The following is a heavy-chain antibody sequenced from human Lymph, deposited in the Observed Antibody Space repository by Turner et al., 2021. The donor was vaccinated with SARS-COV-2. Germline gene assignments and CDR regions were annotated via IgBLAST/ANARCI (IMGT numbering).Heavy chain of an antibody. CDR1: GYTFTGYY. CDR3: ARDVERYNDFWSGYSGGYGLDV. V-gene: IGHV1-2*02. J-gene: IGHJ6*02. Sequence: QVQLVQSGAEVNKPGASVTVSFKASGYTFTGYYMHWVRQAPGQGLEWMGWSNPNSGGTNYAQKCQGRVTMTRDTSISTAYMERSRLRADDTAVYYCARDVERYNDFWSGYSGGYGLDVWGQGTTVTVSS. CDR2: SNPNSGGT. D-gene: IGHD3-3*01.